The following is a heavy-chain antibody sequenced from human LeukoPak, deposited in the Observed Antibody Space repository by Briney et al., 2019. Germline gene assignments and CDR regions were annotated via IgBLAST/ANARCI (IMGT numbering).Heavy chain of an antibody. CDR2: ISPKTGGI. CDR1: GYTFTGYY. CDR3: ASGVNYYGSGSYVDY. V-gene: IGHV1-2*02. D-gene: IGHD3-10*01. Sequence: ASVKVSCKASGYTFTGYYIHWVRQAPGQGLEWMGWISPKTGGINHAQKFQGRVTMTTDTSISTGYMELSGLRSDDTAVYYCASGVNYYGSGSYVDYWGQGTLATVSS. J-gene: IGHJ4*02.